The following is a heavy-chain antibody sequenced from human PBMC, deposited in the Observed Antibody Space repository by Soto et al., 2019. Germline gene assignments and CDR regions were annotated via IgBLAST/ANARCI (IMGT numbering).Heavy chain of an antibody. CDR3: ARIVAAAGRNWFVP. Sequence: GPTLINPTKTLTQTCTLSGLSLSTTRMGVSWIRQPPGKALEWLAHIFSNDEKAYSTSLKSRLTISKDTSKSQVVLNMTNMDPVDTATYYCARIVAAAGRNWFVPWGQGTLVTVSS. CDR2: IFSNDEK. CDR1: GLSLSTTRMG. D-gene: IGHD6-13*01. J-gene: IGHJ5*02. V-gene: IGHV2-26*02.